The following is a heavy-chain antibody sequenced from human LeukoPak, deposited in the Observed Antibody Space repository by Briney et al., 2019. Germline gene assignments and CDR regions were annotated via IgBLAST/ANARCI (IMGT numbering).Heavy chain of an antibody. CDR2: MNPNSGNT. Sequence: ASVKVSCKASGYIFTSYDINWVRQATGQGLEWMGWMNPNSGNTGYAQKFQGRVTMTRNMSTSTVYMELSSLRSEDTAVYYCARDDYSSGWYGYAFDIWGQGTMVTVSS. CDR1: GYIFTSYD. V-gene: IGHV1-8*02. CDR3: ARDDYSSGWYGYAFDI. J-gene: IGHJ3*02. D-gene: IGHD6-19*01.